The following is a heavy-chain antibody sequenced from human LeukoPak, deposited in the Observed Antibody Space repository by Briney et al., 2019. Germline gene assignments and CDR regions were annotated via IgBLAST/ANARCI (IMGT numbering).Heavy chain of an antibody. CDR1: GGSISSCY. J-gene: IGHJ4*02. D-gene: IGHD3-22*01. CDR2: IYTSGST. Sequence: PSETLSLTCTVSGGSISSCYWSWIRQPAGKGLEWIGRIYTSGSTNYNPSLKSRVTMSVDTSKNQFSLKLSSVTAADTAVYYCARDMSRITYYYDSSGYYLDYWGQGTLVTVSS. CDR3: ARDMSRITYYYDSSGYYLDY. V-gene: IGHV4-4*07.